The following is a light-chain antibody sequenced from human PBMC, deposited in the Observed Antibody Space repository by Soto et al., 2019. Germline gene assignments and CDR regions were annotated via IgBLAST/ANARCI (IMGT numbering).Light chain of an antibody. CDR2: GTS. Sequence: EIVLTQSPGTLSLSPGERATLSCRASQSVSTTYLAWYQQKPGQAPRLLIYGTSSRAAGIPDRFSGSGSGTDFALTISRLEAEDFAVYYCQVYGYSPRYTFGQGTKLEIK. CDR3: QVYGYSPRYT. CDR1: QSVSTTY. J-gene: IGKJ2*01. V-gene: IGKV3-20*01.